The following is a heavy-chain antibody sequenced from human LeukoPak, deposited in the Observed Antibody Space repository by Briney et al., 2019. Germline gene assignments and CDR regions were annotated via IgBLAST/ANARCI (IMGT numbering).Heavy chain of an antibody. D-gene: IGHD3-10*01. CDR2: ISAYNGNT. V-gene: IGHV1-18*01. Sequence: ASVKVSCKASGYTFTSYGISWVRQAPGQGLEWMGRISAYNGNTNYAQKLQGRVTMTTDTSTSTAYMELRSLRSDDTAVYYCARDLRITMVRGVIMHLSSSGYWGQGTLVTVSS. J-gene: IGHJ4*02. CDR3: ARDLRITMVRGVIMHLSSSGY. CDR1: GYTFTSYG.